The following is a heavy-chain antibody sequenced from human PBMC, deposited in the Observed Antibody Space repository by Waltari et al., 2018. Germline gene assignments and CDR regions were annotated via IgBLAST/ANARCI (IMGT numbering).Heavy chain of an antibody. CDR2: IWNDGSKK. CDR1: GFPFREYG. J-gene: IGHJ6*02. Sequence: QVELVESGGDVVQTGRSLRLSCATSGFPFREYGMHWLRQVPGKGRGWVAHIWNDGSKKYYADSVKGRFTISRDNSKNTVYLQISNLRPEDTAMYFCSKPLQFSNVFEVWGQGTRVIVSS. CDR3: SKPLQFSNVFEV. D-gene: IGHD3-16*01. V-gene: IGHV3-33*08.